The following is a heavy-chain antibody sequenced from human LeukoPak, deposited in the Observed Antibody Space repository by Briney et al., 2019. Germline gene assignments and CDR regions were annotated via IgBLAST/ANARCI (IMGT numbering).Heavy chain of an antibody. CDR2: MYISGIT. V-gene: IGHV4-4*07. Sequence: SETLSLTCTVSGTSISSYYWSWIRQPAGKGLEWIGRMYISGITNYKPSLKSRVTMSVDTSKNQLSLKLTSVTAADTAVYYCATPRRWGQGTLVTVSS. J-gene: IGHJ4*02. D-gene: IGHD2-15*01. CDR3: ATPRR. CDR1: GTSISSYY.